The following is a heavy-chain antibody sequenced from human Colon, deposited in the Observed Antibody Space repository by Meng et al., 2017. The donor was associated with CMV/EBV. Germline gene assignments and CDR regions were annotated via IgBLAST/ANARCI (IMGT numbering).Heavy chain of an antibody. D-gene: IGHD4-11*01. CDR1: GFIVRSHW. J-gene: IGHJ4*02. CDR2: VRGGGGDP. Sequence: GGSLRLSCVDSGFIVRSHWMHWVRQAPGKGLVWVSRVRGGGGDPTYADSVKGRFTVSRDNSKNTLYLQMNSLRAEDTAVYYCARARSNQLLLDYWGQGTLVTVSS. V-gene: IGHV3-74*01. CDR3: ARARSNQLLLDY.